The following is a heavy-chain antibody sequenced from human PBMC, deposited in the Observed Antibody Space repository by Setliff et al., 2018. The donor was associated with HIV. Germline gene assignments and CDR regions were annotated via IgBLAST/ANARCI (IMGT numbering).Heavy chain of an antibody. CDR2: ISWNSGSI. CDR3: ARDADEIADEALDY. Sequence: GGSLRLSCAASGFTFDDYAMHWVRQAPGKGLEWVSGISWNSGSIGYADSVKGRFTISRDNAKNSLYLQMNSLRAEDTAVYYCARDADEIADEALDYWGQGTLVTVSS. D-gene: IGHD6-13*01. J-gene: IGHJ4*02. CDR1: GFTFDDYA. V-gene: IGHV3-9*01.